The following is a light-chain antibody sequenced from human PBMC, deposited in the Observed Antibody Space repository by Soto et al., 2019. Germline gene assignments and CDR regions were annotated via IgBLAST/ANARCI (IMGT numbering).Light chain of an antibody. CDR1: QSISSW. Sequence: DIQMTQSPSTLSASVGDRVTITCRASQSISSWLAWYQQKPGKAPKLLIYDASSLESGVPSRFSGSGSGREFTLTMSSLQPDDFATYYCQQYNSYSPWTFGQGTKGEIK. CDR3: QQYNSYSPWT. CDR2: DAS. V-gene: IGKV1-5*01. J-gene: IGKJ1*01.